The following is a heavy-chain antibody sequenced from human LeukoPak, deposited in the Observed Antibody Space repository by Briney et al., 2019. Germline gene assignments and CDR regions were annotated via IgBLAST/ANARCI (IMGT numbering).Heavy chain of an antibody. CDR1: GYTFTGYY. Sequence: ASVKVSFKASGYTFTGYYMHWVRQAPGQGLEWMGWINANSGGTNYAQKFQGRETMTRDTSISTAYMELSRLRSDDTAVYYCARDRGGYDWAFDYWGQGTLVTVSS. V-gene: IGHV1-2*02. D-gene: IGHD5-12*01. J-gene: IGHJ4*02. CDR3: ARDRGGYDWAFDY. CDR2: INANSGGT.